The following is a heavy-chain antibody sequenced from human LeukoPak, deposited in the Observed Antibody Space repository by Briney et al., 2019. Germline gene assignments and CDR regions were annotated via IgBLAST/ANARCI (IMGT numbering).Heavy chain of an antibody. J-gene: IGHJ6*02. CDR1: GFMFSNYA. D-gene: IGHD5-18*01. V-gene: IGHV3-23*01. Sequence: GGSLRLSCAASGFMFSNYAMSWVRQAPGKGLEWVSAISGSEGSTYYADSVRGRFTISRDNSKNTLFLQMNSLRAEDTALYCCAKDSSGGYSYGFFGEYLRSRPDYYYYYGMDVWGQGTTVTVSS. CDR2: ISGSEGST. CDR3: AKDSSGGYSYGFFGEYLRSRPDYYYYYGMDV.